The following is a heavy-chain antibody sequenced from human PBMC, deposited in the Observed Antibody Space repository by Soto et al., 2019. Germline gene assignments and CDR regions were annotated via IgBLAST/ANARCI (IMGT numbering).Heavy chain of an antibody. CDR1: GGSIRSTESY. D-gene: IGHD6-13*01. V-gene: IGHV4-39*01. CDR3: ARHWGRGAAGTCYN. Sequence: PSETLYLTCSFSGGSIRSTESYWGWIRKPPGKGLEWIGTIYFSGSTYYNPSLKSRVTMSVDTSKNQFSLKLSSVTAADTAVYYCARHWGRGAAGTCYNWGQGTLVTVS. CDR2: IYFSGST. J-gene: IGHJ1*01.